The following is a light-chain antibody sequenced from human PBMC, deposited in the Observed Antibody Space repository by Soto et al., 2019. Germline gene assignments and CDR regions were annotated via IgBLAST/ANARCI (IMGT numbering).Light chain of an antibody. CDR2: GAS. Sequence: EIWLPQSPGTLSVSPGERVPLSCRASQDVISSYLAWYQQRRGQAPRLLIYGASSRATGIPDRFSGSGSGTDFTLTISRLEPEDFAVYYCQQYGSSPITFGQGTRLEIK. J-gene: IGKJ5*01. V-gene: IGKV3-20*01. CDR3: QQYGSSPIT. CDR1: QDVISSY.